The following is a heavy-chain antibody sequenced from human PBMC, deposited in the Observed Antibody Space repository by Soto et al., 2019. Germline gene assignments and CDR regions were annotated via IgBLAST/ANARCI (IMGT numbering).Heavy chain of an antibody. J-gene: IGHJ3*02. CDR2: IYWDDDK. V-gene: IGHV2-5*02. Sequence: SGPTLVKPTQTLTLTCTFSGFSLSTSGVGVGWIRQPPGKALEWLALIYWDDDKRYSPSLKSRSTITKDTSKNQVGITMTNMDPVDTATYYCAHRLSRQQQFNTDNDAFDIWGQGTMVTVSS. CDR1: GFSLSTSGVG. D-gene: IGHD6-13*01. CDR3: AHRLSRQQQFNTDNDAFDI.